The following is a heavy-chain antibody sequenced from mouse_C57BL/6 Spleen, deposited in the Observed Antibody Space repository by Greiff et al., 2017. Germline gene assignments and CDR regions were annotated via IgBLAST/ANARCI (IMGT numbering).Heavy chain of an antibody. Sequence: VQLQQSGAELVRPGASVKLSCTASGFNIKDDYMHWVKQRPEQGLEWIGWIDPENGDTEYASKFQGKATITADTSSNTAYLQRSSLTSEDTAVYYCTKRSGYVGYYFDYWGQGTTLTVSS. CDR1: GFNIKDDY. V-gene: IGHV14-4*01. J-gene: IGHJ2*01. D-gene: IGHD3-2*02. CDR3: TKRSGYVGYYFDY. CDR2: IDPENGDT.